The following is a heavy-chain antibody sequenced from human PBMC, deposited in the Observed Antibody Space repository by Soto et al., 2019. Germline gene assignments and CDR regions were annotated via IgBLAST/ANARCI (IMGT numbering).Heavy chain of an antibody. CDR3: ARDRLRYCSSTSCPSMYYYNGMDV. V-gene: IGHV4-30-4*01. CDR1: GGSISSGDSY. Sequence: PSQTLSLTWILSGGSISSGDSYWSWIRQPPGNGLEWIRYIYYSGGTYYNTSPKSRVTTSVDTSKNQFSLKLSSETAADTAGYYCARDRLRYCSSTSCPSMYYYNGMDVWGKGTTVTVPS. CDR2: IYYSGGT. D-gene: IGHD2-2*01. J-gene: IGHJ6*04.